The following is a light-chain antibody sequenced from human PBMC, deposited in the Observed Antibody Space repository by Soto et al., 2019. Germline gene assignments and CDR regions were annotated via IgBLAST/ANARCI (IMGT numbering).Light chain of an antibody. CDR1: SSNIGSDF. Sequence: QSVLTQSPSVSAAPGQKVTISCSGSSSNIGSDFVSWYQQLPGTAPQLLIYENNKRPSGIPDRFSGSKSVTSATLGITGLQTGDEADYYCAAWDTSLSGGVFGGGTKLTVL. CDR2: ENN. V-gene: IGLV1-51*02. J-gene: IGLJ3*02. CDR3: AAWDTSLSGGV.